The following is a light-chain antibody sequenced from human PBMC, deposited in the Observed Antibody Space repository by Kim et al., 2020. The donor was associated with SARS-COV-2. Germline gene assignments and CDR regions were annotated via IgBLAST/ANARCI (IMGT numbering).Light chain of an antibody. CDR3: SSYAGSNNWV. V-gene: IGLV2-8*01. CDR2: EVS. Sequence: QSALTQPPSASGSPGQSVTISCTGTSSDIGGYNYVSWYQQYPGNAPKVMIYEVSKRPSGVPDRFSGSRSGNTASLTVSGLEAEDEADYYCSSYAGSNNWVFGGGTQLTVL. J-gene: IGLJ3*02. CDR1: SSDIGGYNY.